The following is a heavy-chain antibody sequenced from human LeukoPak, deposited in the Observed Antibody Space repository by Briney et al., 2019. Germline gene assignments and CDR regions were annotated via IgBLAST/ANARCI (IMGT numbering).Heavy chain of an antibody. CDR1: GFSFSTYG. D-gene: IGHD3-22*01. V-gene: IGHV3-30*18. Sequence: PGGSLRLSCAASGFSFSTYGMYWVRQSPGKGLEWVAAISNDGSNKNYADSVKGRFTISRDTSNNTVFLQMNSLRAEDTALYYCSKSFETSGYYGPDAFEIWGQGTMVTVSS. CDR3: SKSFETSGYYGPDAFEI. CDR2: ISNDGSNK. J-gene: IGHJ3*02.